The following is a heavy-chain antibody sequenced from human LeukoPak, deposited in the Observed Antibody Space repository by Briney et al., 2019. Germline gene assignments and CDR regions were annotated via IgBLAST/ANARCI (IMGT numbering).Heavy chain of an antibody. CDR1: GYTPTELS. CDR3: ATALFMVREVIISSTDNWFDP. V-gene: IGHV1-24*01. D-gene: IGHD3-10*01. CDR2: FVPEYGET. J-gene: IGHJ5*02. Sequence: ASVKVSFKFSGYTPTELSMHWVRQAPAKGREWVGGFVPEYGETIYTQNFQGRVTMTEDTSTATAYMELSSLRSEDTAVYYCATALFMVREVIISSTDNWFDPWGQGTLVTV.